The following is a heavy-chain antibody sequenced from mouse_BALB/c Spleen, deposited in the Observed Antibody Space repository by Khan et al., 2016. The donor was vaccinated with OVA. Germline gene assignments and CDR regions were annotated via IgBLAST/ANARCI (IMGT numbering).Heavy chain of an antibody. CDR1: GYIFTSYW. CDR2: IYPGTVST. CDR3: ARYSDYFDY. V-gene: IGHV1-76*01. D-gene: IGHD3-1*01. J-gene: IGHJ2*01. Sequence: QVQLKQSGAELVRPGASVKLSCKTSGYIFTSYWIHWVKQRPGQGLEWIARIYPGTVSTYYNEKFKGKATLTADKSSSTAYMHLSSLKSEDSAVYCCARYSDYFDYWGQGTTLTVSS.